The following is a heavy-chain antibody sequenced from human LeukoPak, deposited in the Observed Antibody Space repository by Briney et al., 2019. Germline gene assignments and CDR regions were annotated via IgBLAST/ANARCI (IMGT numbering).Heavy chain of an antibody. J-gene: IGHJ3*02. D-gene: IGHD3-22*01. CDR1: GITFSSYS. Sequence: GGSLRLSCVASGITFSSYSMNWVRPAPGKGLEWVSYIGRSGSTIYYANSVKGRFTISRDNAKNSLYLQMNSLRAEDTAVYYCARRETYYYDTGGYSIDAFDIWGQGTMVTVSS. V-gene: IGHV3-48*04. CDR3: ARRETYYYDTGGYSIDAFDI. CDR2: IGRSGSTI.